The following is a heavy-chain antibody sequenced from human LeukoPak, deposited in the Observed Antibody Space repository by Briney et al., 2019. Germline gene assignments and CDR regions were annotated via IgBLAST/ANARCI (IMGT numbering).Heavy chain of an antibody. D-gene: IGHD5-12*01. CDR2: IYYSGST. Sequence: SETLSLTCTVSGGSLSSYYWSWIRQPPGKGLEWLGYIYYSGSTNYNPSLKSRVTISLDTSKNQFSLKLSSVTAADTAVYYCARLYSGYEFDYWGQGTLVTVSS. V-gene: IGHV4-59*08. CDR1: GGSLSSYY. J-gene: IGHJ4*02. CDR3: ARLYSGYEFDY.